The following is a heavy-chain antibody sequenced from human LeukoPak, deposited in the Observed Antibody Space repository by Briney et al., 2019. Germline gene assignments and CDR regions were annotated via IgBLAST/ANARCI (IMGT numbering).Heavy chain of an antibody. J-gene: IGHJ5*02. CDR2: IYSGGST. CDR1: GFTVSSNY. D-gene: IGHD6-6*01. V-gene: IGHV3-66*02. Sequence: PGWSLRLSCAASGFTVSSNYMSWVRQAPGKGLEWVSVIYSGGSTYYADSVKGRFTISRDNSKNTLYLQMNSLRAEDTAVYYCAREYSSSPIGRYNWFDPWGQGTLVTVSS. CDR3: AREYSSSPIGRYNWFDP.